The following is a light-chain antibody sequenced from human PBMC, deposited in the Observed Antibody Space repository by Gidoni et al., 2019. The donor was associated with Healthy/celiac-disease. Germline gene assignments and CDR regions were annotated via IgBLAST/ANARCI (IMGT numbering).Light chain of an antibody. CDR1: QSLLHSNGCNY. V-gene: IGKV2-28*01. Sequence: EIEMTQSPLSLPVTPGEPASISCRASQSLLHSNGCNYMDWYLQKPGQSPQLLIYLGSNRASRVPDRFSGSGSGTDFTLNISRVEAEDVGVYYCMQALQTPWTFGQGTKVEIK. J-gene: IGKJ1*01. CDR2: LGS. CDR3: MQALQTPWT.